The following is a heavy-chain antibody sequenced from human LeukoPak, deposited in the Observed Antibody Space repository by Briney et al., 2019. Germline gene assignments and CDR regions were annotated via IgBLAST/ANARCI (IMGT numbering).Heavy chain of an antibody. CDR1: GGSISSSNW. CDR2: IYHSGST. CDR3: ASEPEGGSCFFDY. D-gene: IGHD2-15*01. J-gene: IGHJ4*02. Sequence: PSETLSLTCAVSGGSISSSNWWSWVRQPPGKGLEWIGEIYHSGSTNYNPSLKSQVTISVDKSKNQFSLKLSSVTAADTAVYYCASEPEGGSCFFDYWGQGTLVTVSS. V-gene: IGHV4-4*02.